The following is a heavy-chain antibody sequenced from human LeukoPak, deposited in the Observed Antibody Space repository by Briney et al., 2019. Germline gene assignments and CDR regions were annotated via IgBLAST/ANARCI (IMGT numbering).Heavy chain of an antibody. D-gene: IGHD3-3*01. V-gene: IGHV3-48*04. CDR3: ARAPIDFWSGYYVYYFDY. CDR1: GFTFSGSA. J-gene: IGHJ4*02. Sequence: GGSLRLSCAASGFTFSGSAMHWVRQAPGKGLEWVSYISSSGSTIYYADSVKGRFTISRDNAKNSLYLQMNSLRAEDTAVYYCARAPIDFWSGYYVYYFDYWGQGTLVTVSS. CDR2: ISSSGSTI.